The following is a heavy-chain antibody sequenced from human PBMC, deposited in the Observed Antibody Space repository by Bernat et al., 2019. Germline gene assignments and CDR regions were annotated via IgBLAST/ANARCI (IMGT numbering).Heavy chain of an antibody. Sequence: QLQLQESGPGLVKPSETLSLTCSISGGSISSNSYYWGWIRQPPGKGLEWIGSIHYSGTTYYNPSLESRLTISVDTSKNQFSLKLRSVNAADTAVYYCARTLGVAAATGGYWGQGTLVTVSS. J-gene: IGHJ4*02. CDR3: ARTLGVAAATGGY. CDR2: IHYSGTT. V-gene: IGHV4-39*01. D-gene: IGHD6-13*01. CDR1: GGSISSNSYY.